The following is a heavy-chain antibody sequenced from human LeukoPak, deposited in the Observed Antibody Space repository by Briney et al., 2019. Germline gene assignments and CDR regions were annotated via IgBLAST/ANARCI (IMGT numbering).Heavy chain of an antibody. CDR3: AREFGYCSSTSCGGFDY. Sequence: ASVKVSCKASGYTFTSYAMHWVRQAPGQRLEWMGWINAGNGNTKYSQKFQGRVTITRDTSASTAYMELSSLRSEDTAVYYCAREFGYCSSTSCGGFDYWGQGTLVTVSS. CDR1: GYTFTSYA. CDR2: INAGNGNT. V-gene: IGHV1-3*01. J-gene: IGHJ4*02. D-gene: IGHD2-2*03.